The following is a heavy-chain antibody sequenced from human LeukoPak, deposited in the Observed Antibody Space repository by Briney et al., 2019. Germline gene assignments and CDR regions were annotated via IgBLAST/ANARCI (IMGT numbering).Heavy chain of an antibody. CDR3: ARAPSGYGDPLFDY. CDR2: INHSGST. V-gene: IGHV4-34*01. D-gene: IGHD4-17*01. Sequence: SETLSLTCAVYGGSFGGYYWSWIRQPPGKGLEWIGEINHSGSTNYNPSLKSRVTISVDTSKNQFSLKLSSVTAADTAVYYCARAPSGYGDPLFDYWGQGTLVTVSS. J-gene: IGHJ4*02. CDR1: GGSFGGYY.